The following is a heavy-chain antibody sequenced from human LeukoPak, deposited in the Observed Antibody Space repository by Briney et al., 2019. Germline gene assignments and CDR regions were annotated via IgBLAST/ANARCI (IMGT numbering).Heavy chain of an antibody. D-gene: IGHD3-10*01. V-gene: IGHV3-30*02. CDR2: IRYDGSNE. CDR3: AKDRATFLWFGELLN. CDR1: GFTFSSYG. J-gene: IGHJ4*02. Sequence: PGGSLRLSCAASGFTFSSYGMHWVRQAPGKGLEWVTFIRYDGSNEYYADSVKGRFTISRDNSKKRLYLQMNSLRPEDTAVYFCAKDRATFLWFGELLNWGQGTLVTVSS.